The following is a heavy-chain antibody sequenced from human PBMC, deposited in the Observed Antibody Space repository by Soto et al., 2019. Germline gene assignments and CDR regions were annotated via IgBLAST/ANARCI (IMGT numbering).Heavy chain of an antibody. D-gene: IGHD6-13*01. J-gene: IGHJ5*02. Sequence: SETLSHTCTVSGGSISSYYWSWIRQPPGKGLGWIGYIYYSGSTNYNPSLKSRVTISVDTSKNQFSLKLSSVTAADTAVYYCARVAAAGKTWFDPWGQGTLVTVSS. CDR2: IYYSGST. CDR3: ARVAAAGKTWFDP. CDR1: GGSISSYY. V-gene: IGHV4-59*01.